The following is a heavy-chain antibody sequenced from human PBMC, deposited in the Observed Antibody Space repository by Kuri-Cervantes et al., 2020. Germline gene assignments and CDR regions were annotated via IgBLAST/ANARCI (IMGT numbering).Heavy chain of an antibody. CDR1: GFTFSSYA. J-gene: IGHJ6*03. V-gene: IGHV3-33*08. CDR3: VTERRNYYLDV. CDR2: IWYDGSNK. Sequence: GESLKISCAASGFTFSSYAMSWVRQAPGKGLEWVAVIWYDGSNKYYADSVKGRFTISRDNSKNTLYLQMNSLRAEDTAVYYCVTERRNYYLDVWGKGTTVTVSS.